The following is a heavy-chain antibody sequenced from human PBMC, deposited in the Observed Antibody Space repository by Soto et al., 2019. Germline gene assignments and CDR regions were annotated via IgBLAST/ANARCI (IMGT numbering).Heavy chain of an antibody. CDR1: GFSLNSYV. J-gene: IGHJ5*01. V-gene: IGHV3-30-3*02. Sequence: GSLRLSCVASGFSLNSYVIHWVRQTPGKGLEWVAVISIDGTRTYYADSVKGRFTVSRDNSKNTQYLQMYSLRTEDTAVYYCVKPYPPDSWGQGTLVTVSS. CDR2: ISIDGTRT. CDR3: VKPYPPDS.